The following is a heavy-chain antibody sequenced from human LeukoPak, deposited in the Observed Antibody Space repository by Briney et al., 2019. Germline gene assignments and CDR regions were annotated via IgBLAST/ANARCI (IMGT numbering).Heavy chain of an antibody. V-gene: IGHV1-46*02. CDR2: ITSTGTTT. CDR3: ATEYVRTHYFDW. J-gene: IGHJ4*02. D-gene: IGHD3-16*01. Sequence: ASVRVSCKASGYNLNTYHMHWVRQAPGQGLEWMGIITSTGTTTICAQKFQGRVTMTRDTSTSTVYMDLSSLRSDDTAVYYCATEYVRTHYFDWWGQGTLVTVSS. CDR1: GYNLNTYH.